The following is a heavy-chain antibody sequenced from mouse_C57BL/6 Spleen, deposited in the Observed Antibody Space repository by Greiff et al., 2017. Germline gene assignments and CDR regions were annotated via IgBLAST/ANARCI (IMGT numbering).Heavy chain of an antibody. Sequence: EVQGVESGGGLVQPGGSMKLSCVASGFTFSNYWMNWVRQSPEKGLEWVAQIRLKSDNYATHYAESVKGRFTISRDDSKSSVYLQMNNLRAEDTGIYYCTGGLPYYFDYWGQGTTRTVSS. D-gene: IGHD2-10*01. CDR3: TGGLPYYFDY. CDR2: IRLKSDNYAT. J-gene: IGHJ2*01. CDR1: GFTFSNYW. V-gene: IGHV6-3*01.